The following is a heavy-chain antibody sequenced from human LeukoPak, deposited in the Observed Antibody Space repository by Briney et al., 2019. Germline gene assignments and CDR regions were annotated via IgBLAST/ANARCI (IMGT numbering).Heavy chain of an antibody. J-gene: IGHJ6*02. CDR3: ARDQENYYGSGSYYSYYYYGMDV. Sequence: GRSLRLSCAASGFTFSSYGMHWVRQAPGKGLEWVAVIWYDGSNKYYADSVKGRFTISRDNSKNTLYLQMNSLRAEDTAVYYCARDQENYYGSGSYYSYYYYGMDVWGQGTTVTVSS. CDR2: IWYDGSNK. CDR1: GFTFSSYG. D-gene: IGHD3-10*01. V-gene: IGHV3-33*01.